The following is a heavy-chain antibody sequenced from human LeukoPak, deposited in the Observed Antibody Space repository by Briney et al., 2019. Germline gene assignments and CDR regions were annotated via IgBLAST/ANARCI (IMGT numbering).Heavy chain of an antibody. CDR3: AKTTNNWNYRAYFDY. Sequence: GGSLRLSCAASGFTFSSYAMSWVRQAPGKGLEWVSAISGSGGSTYYADSVKGRFTISRDNSKNTLYLQMNSLRAEDTAVYYCAKTTNNWNYRAYFDYWGQGTLVTVSS. V-gene: IGHV3-23*01. J-gene: IGHJ4*02. CDR2: ISGSGGST. CDR1: GFTFSSYA. D-gene: IGHD1-1*01.